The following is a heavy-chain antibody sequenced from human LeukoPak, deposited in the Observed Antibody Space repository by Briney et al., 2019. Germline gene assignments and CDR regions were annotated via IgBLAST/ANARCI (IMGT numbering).Heavy chain of an antibody. CDR2: ISGDGGST. CDR1: GFTLDDYA. J-gene: IGHJ5*02. CDR3: AKGPNPYCSSTSCYAP. D-gene: IGHD2-2*01. Sequence: GGSLRLSCAASGFTLDDYAMHRVRQAPGKGLEWVSLISGDGGSTYYADSVKGRFTISRNNSKNSLYLQMNSLRAEDTALYYCAKGPNPYCSSTSCYAPWGQGTLVTVSS. V-gene: IGHV3-43*02.